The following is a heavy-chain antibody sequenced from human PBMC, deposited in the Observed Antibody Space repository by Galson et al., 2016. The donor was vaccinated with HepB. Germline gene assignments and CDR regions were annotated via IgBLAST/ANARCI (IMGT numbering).Heavy chain of an antibody. D-gene: IGHD2/OR15-2a*01. CDR1: GFTFSGYG. Sequence: SLRLSCAASGFTFSGYGMHWVRQAPGKGLEWLAADSMDGRRKFSADSVKGRFTISRDNSNNMLFLQMSSLRTDDTAIYYCARSHEYCPPVGCSVDYWGQGTLVSVSS. CDR2: DSMDGRRK. CDR3: ARSHEYCPPVGCSVDY. V-gene: IGHV3-30*03. J-gene: IGHJ4*02.